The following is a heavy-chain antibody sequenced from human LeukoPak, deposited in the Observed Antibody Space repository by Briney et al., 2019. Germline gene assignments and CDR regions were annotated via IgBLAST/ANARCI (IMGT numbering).Heavy chain of an antibody. V-gene: IGHV3-9*01. Sequence: GGSLRLSCAASGFTFDDYAMHWVRQAPGKGLEWVSGISWNSGSIGYADSVKGRFTISRDNAKNSLYLQMNSLRAEDTALYYCAKDTPYYYDSSGLDHWGQGTLVTVSS. CDR3: AKDTPYYYDSSGLDH. CDR1: GFTFDDYA. CDR2: ISWNSGSI. J-gene: IGHJ5*02. D-gene: IGHD3-22*01.